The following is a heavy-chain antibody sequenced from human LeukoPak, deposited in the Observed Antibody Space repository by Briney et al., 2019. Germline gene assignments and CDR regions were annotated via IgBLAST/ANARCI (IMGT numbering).Heavy chain of an antibody. D-gene: IGHD1-20*01. J-gene: IGHJ4*02. CDR1: GFTFSSYS. Sequence: PGGSLRLSCAASGFTFSSYSMNWVRQAPGKGLEWVSSISSSSSYIYYAGSVKGRFTISRDNVKNSLYLQMNSLRAEDTAVYYCARGKGYNWNYVDYWGQGTLVTVSS. V-gene: IGHV3-21*01. CDR2: ISSSSSYI. CDR3: ARGKGYNWNYVDY.